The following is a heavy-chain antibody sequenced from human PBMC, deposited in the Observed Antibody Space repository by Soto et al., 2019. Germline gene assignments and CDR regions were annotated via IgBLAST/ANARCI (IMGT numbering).Heavy chain of an antibody. V-gene: IGHV4-34*01. J-gene: IGHJ5*02. CDR3: ASVMITFGGVIAANWFDP. Sequence: SETLSLTCAVYGGSFSGYYWSWIRQPPGKGLEWIGEINHSGSTNYNPSLKSRVTISVDTSKNQFSLKLSSVTAADTAVYYCASVMITFGGVIAANWFDPWGQGTLVTVSS. CDR1: GGSFSGYY. CDR2: INHSGST. D-gene: IGHD3-16*02.